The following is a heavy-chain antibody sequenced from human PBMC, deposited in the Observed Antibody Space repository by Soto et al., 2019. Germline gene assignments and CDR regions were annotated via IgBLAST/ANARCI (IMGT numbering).Heavy chain of an antibody. CDR3: AKEAAADRGGDYYYYMDV. Sequence: GGSLRLSCAASGFTVSSKYMSWVRQAPGKGLEWVSLIQSGGPTYYADSVKGRFTISRDNSKNTLYLQMNSLRAEDTAVYYCAKEAAADRGGDYYYYMDVWGKGTTVTVSS. D-gene: IGHD6-13*01. V-gene: IGHV3-66*01. CDR2: IQSGGPT. J-gene: IGHJ6*03. CDR1: GFTVSSKY.